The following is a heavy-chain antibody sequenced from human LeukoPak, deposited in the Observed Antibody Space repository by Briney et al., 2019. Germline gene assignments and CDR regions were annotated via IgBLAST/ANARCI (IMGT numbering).Heavy chain of an antibody. V-gene: IGHV1-8*01. J-gene: IGHJ6*02. Sequence: ASVKVSCKASGYTFTSYDINWVRQATGQGLEWMGWMNPNSGNTGYAQKFQGRVTMTRNTSISTAYMKLSSLRSEDTAVYYCARWVATIDPPFAGYYYYGMDVWGQGTTVTVSS. CDR3: ARWVATIDPPFAGYYYYGMDV. D-gene: IGHD5-12*01. CDR2: MNPNSGNT. CDR1: GYTFTSYD.